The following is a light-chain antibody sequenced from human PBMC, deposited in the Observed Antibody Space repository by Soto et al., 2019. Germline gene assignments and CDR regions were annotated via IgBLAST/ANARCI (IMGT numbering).Light chain of an antibody. CDR2: GDT. V-gene: IGLV2-14*03. CDR3: TSYTSITIGV. CDR1: NSDIGGYDY. Sequence: QSALTQPASVSGSPGQSIIISCTGTNSDIGGYDYVSWYQQHPGKAPKLLIYGDTNRPSGVADRFSGSKSGNTASLTISGLQAEDAADYYRTSYTSITIGVFGGGTKLTVL. J-gene: IGLJ3*02.